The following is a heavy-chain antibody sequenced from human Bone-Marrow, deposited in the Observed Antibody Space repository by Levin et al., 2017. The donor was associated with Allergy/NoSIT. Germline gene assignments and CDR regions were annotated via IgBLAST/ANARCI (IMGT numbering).Heavy chain of an antibody. CDR3: ARMYYHDSPAYYFSNYYGMDV. CDR2: IIPLFNTA. Sequence: SVKVSCKASGGTFNTYIIHWVRQAPGQGLEWMGGIIPLFNTANYAQKFQGRVTITADESTSTAYMELSSLRSEDTAAYYCARMYYHDSPAYYFSNYYGMDVWGQGTTVTVSS. J-gene: IGHJ6*02. CDR1: GGTFNTYI. D-gene: IGHD3-22*01. V-gene: IGHV1-69*13.